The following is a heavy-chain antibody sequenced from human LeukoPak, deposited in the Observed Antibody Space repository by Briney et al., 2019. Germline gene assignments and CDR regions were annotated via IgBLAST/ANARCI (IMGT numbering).Heavy chain of an antibody. CDR1: GFTFSNYA. D-gene: IGHD6-6*01. J-gene: IGHJ4*02. Sequence: GGSLRLSCTASGFTFSNYAMNWVRQAPGKGLEGVSSITASGDNIYHADSVKGRFTISRDNSRNTLFLQMNSLRAEDTAVYYCVKGLDYSSSQMDSWGQGTLVTVSS. CDR2: ITASGDNI. CDR3: VKGLDYSSSQMDS. V-gene: IGHV3-23*01.